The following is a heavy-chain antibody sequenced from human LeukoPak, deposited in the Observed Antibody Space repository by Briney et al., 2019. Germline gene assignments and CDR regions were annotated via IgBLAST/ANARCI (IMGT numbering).Heavy chain of an antibody. CDR2: IIPIFGTA. Sequence: SVKVSCKASGGTFSSYAISWVRQAPGQGLEWMGRIIPIFGTANYAQKFQGRVTITTDESTSTAYMELSSLRSEDTAVYYCASGGASGSGWYYFHYWGQGTLVTVSS. J-gene: IGHJ4*02. CDR3: ASGGASGSGWYYFHY. V-gene: IGHV1-69*05. D-gene: IGHD6-19*01. CDR1: GGTFSSYA.